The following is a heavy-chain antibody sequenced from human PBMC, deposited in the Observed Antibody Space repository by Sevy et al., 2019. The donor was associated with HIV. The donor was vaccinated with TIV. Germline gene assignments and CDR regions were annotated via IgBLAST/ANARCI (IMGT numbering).Heavy chain of an antibody. CDR3: EQGHQAWYYDDANGSAVAFDI. V-gene: IGHV2-5*01. CDR1: GFSLSTSGVG. D-gene: IGHD3-22*01. CDR2: IYWNDDK. J-gene: IGHJ3*02. Sequence: SGPTLVNPIQTLTLTCTFSGFSLSTSGVGVGWVRQPPGKALEWLALIYWNDDKRYNPSLKSRLTIAKYISKNQVDVTLTNRDPVDTATDYYEQGHQAWYYDDANGSAVAFDIWGQGTMVTVSS.